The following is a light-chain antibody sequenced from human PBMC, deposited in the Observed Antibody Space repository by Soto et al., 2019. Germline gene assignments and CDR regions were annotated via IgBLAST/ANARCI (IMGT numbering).Light chain of an antibody. J-gene: IGKJ1*01. CDR2: HAS. CDR1: QSVSNY. Sequence: EFVLTQSPATLSLAPCDRATLSFTASQSVSNYLAWYQQKPGQAPRLLIYHASTRATGIPARFSGSGSGTDFTLIISSLEPEDFAVYYCQQRDDWPPWTFGQGTKVDI. CDR3: QQRDDWPPWT. V-gene: IGKV3-11*01.